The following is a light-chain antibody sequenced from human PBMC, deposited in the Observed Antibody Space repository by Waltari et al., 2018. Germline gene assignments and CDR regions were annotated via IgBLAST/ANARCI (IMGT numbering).Light chain of an antibody. CDR1: NSDIGTYDY. V-gene: IGLV2-14*03. CDR3: SSYTSSSTWV. CDR2: DVR. Sequence: HSALTQSASVSGSPGQSITISCTGTNSDIGTYDYVSWFQQLPGKAPKLIIYDVRNPPLGISNRCSGSKSGITASLSISGLLAEDEAYYYCSSYTSSSTWVFGGGTKLTVL. J-gene: IGLJ3*02.